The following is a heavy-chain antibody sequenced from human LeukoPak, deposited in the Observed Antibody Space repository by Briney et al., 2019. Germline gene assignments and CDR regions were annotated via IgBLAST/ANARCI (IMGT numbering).Heavy chain of an antibody. CDR2: IREDGSEK. CDR1: GFTFSNYW. D-gene: IGHD1-14*01. V-gene: IGHV3-7*01. Sequence: GGSLRLSCEGFGFTFSNYWMSWVRQAPGKGREWVANIREDGSEKHYVGSVKGRFTISRDNAKNSLYLEINSLRAEDTAVYYCARVGNLYYYLYMDVWGKGTTVTVSS. J-gene: IGHJ6*03. CDR3: ARVGNLYYYLYMDV.